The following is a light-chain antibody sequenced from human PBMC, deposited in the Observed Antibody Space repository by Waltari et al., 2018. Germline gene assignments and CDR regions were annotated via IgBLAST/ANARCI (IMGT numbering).Light chain of an antibody. CDR3: QQYYSTPLT. CDR1: QSLLYSSNNKNY. CDR2: WAS. Sequence: DIVMTQSPDSLAVSLGESVPIHCKSSQSLLYSSNNKNYLAWYQQKPGQAPKLLIYWASTRESGVPNRFSGSGSGTDFTLTISGLQAEDVAVYYCQQYYSTPLTFGQGTKVEIK. J-gene: IGKJ1*01. V-gene: IGKV4-1*01.